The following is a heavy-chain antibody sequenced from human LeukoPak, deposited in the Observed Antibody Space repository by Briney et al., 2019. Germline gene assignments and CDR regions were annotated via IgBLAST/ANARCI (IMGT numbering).Heavy chain of an antibody. D-gene: IGHD3-10*01. CDR3: ARGGKYYGSGSYNWFDP. CDR1: GFTVSSNY. Sequence: GGSLRLSCAASGFTVSSNYMSWVRQAPGKGLEWVSYISSSGSTIYYADSVKGRFTISRDNAKNSLYLQMHSLRAEDTAVYYCARGGKYYGSGSYNWFDPWGQGTLVTVSS. J-gene: IGHJ5*02. CDR2: ISSSGSTI. V-gene: IGHV3-11*01.